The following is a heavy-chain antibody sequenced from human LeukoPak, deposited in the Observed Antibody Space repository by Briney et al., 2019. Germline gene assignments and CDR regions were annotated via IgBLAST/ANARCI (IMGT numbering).Heavy chain of an antibody. Sequence: SETLSLTCAVYGGSFSGYYWSWIRQPPGKGLEWIGEINHSGSTNYNPSLKSRVTISVDTSKNQFSLKLSSATAADTAVYYCARARYYYGSGSYRYFDYWGQGTLVTVSS. J-gene: IGHJ4*02. D-gene: IGHD3-10*01. CDR2: INHSGST. CDR1: GGSFSGYY. V-gene: IGHV4-34*01. CDR3: ARARYYYGSGSYRYFDY.